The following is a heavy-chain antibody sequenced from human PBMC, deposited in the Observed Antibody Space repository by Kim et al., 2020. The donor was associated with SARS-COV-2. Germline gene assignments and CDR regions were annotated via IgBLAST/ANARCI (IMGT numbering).Heavy chain of an antibody. V-gene: IGHV1-3*01. D-gene: IGHD2-15*01. CDR3: ARGDRGYCSGGSCYYDY. J-gene: IGHJ4*02. Sequence: LQGRVTITRDTSASTAYMELSSLRSEDTAVYYCARGDRGYCSGGSCYYDYWGQGTLVTVSS.